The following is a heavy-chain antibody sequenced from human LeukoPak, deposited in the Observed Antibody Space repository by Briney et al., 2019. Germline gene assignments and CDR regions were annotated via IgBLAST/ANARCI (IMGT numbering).Heavy chain of an antibody. CDR2: INQSGST. J-gene: IGHJ6*03. CDR3: ARIMTTVIVQRPRPYYMDV. Sequence: SETLTLTCAVYGGSLRGYYWSWIRQPPGKGLEGMGEINQSGSTKYNPSLKSRVTISVDTSKHQFSLKLSSVTAADTAVYYCARIMTTVIVQRPRPYYMDVWGKGNTVTVSS. V-gene: IGHV4-34*01. CDR1: GGSLRGYY. D-gene: IGHD4-11*01.